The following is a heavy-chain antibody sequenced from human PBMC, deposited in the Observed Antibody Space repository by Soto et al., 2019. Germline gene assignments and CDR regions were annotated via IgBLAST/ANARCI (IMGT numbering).Heavy chain of an antibody. CDR2: IDPSDSYT. Sequence: EVQLVQSGAEVKKPGESLRISCKGSGYSFTSYWISWVRQMPGKGLEWMGRIDPSDSYTNYSPSFQGHVTISADKSISTAYLQWSSLKASDTAMYYCASPHCSSTSCYTNYGMDVWGQGTTVTVSS. CDR3: ASPHCSSTSCYTNYGMDV. J-gene: IGHJ6*02. D-gene: IGHD2-2*02. CDR1: GYSFTSYW. V-gene: IGHV5-10-1*03.